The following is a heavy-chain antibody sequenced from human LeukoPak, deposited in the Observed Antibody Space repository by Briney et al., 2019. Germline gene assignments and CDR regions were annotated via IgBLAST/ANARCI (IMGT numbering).Heavy chain of an antibody. D-gene: IGHD3-16*01. CDR3: AKDEATSGGGLAS. CDR1: GFTVSGTH. J-gene: IGHJ4*02. Sequence: GGFLRLSCAASGFTVSGTHMSWVRQAPGKGLEWVAAMYTGGTTYYAHSVTGRFTISRDNSKNTLYLHMNSLRAEDTAVYYCAKDEATSGGGLASWGQGTLVSVSS. CDR2: MYTGGTT. V-gene: IGHV3-53*01.